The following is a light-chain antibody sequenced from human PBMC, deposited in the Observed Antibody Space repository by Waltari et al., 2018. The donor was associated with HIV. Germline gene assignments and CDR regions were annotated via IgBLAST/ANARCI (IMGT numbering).Light chain of an antibody. J-gene: IGLJ2*01. CDR3: CSYAGSFVV. V-gene: IGLV2-23*01. Sequence: QSALTQPASVSGSPGQSITISCPGTSSAVGIYNLVSCYQQNPGKAPKLMIYEGSKRPSGVSNRFSGSKSGNTASLTISGLQAEDEAHYYCCSYAGSFVVFGGGTKLTVL. CDR2: EGS. CDR1: SSAVGIYNL.